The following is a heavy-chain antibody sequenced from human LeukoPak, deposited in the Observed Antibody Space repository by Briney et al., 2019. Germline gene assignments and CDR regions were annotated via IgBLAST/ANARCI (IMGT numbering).Heavy chain of an antibody. Sequence: SETLSLTCTVSGGSISSDDYYWSWIRQPPGRGLEWIGYIYYSGSTYYNPSLKSRVTISVDTSKNQFSLKLSSVTAADTAVYYCARGGYYFIDYWGQGTLVTVSS. CDR3: ARGGYYFIDY. D-gene: IGHD3-3*01. J-gene: IGHJ4*02. CDR1: GGSISSDDYY. V-gene: IGHV4-30-4*01. CDR2: IYYSGST.